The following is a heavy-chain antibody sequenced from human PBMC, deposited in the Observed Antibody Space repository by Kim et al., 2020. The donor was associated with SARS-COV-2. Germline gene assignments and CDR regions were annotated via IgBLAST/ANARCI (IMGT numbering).Heavy chain of an antibody. CDR3: ARQGLGQLVGGSDWFDP. J-gene: IGHJ5*02. Sequence: SETLSLTCTVSGGSISSSSYYWGWIRQPPGKGLEWIGSIYYSGSTYYNPSLKSRVTISVDTSKNQFSLKLSSVTAADTAVYYCARQGLGQLVGGSDWFDPWGQGTLVTVSS. CDR1: GGSISSSSYY. D-gene: IGHD6-6*01. CDR2: IYYSGST. V-gene: IGHV4-39*01.